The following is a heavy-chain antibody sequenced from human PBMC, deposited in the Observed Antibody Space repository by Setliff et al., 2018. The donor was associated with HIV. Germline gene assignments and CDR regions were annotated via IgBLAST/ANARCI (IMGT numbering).Heavy chain of an antibody. CDR2: MNPNSGNT. CDR1: GYTFTSND. V-gene: IGHV1-8*01. D-gene: IGHD3-10*01. J-gene: IGHJ4*03. Sequence: ASVKVSCKASGYTFTSNDINWVRQATGQGLEWMGWMNPNSGNTGYAQKFQGRVTMTRNTSISTAYMELSSLRSEDTAVYYCARSQINLVRGVVHYFDYWGKGTTVTVSS. CDR3: ARSQINLVRGVVHYFDY.